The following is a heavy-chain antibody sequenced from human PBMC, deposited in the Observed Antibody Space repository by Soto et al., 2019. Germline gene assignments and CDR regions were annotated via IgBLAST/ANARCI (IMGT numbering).Heavy chain of an antibody. CDR1: GFTFSAYG. V-gene: IGHV3-30*18. CDR3: VKEGRGYGGFDPNSYFEN. J-gene: IGHJ4*02. CDR2: ISYDGSHK. Sequence: QVQLVQSAGGVVQPGTSLRLSCAASGFTFSAYGMHWVRQAPGKGLEWVAVISYDGSHKTYTDSVQGRFTISRDKSENTIHLQMNSLRAEDTALYYCVKEGRGYGGFDPNSYFENWGQGTLVTVSS. D-gene: IGHD5-12*01.